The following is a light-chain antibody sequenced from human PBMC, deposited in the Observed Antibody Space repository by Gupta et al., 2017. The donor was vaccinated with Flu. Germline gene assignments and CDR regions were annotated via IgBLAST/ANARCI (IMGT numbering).Light chain of an antibody. CDR3: QQLNSRLT. CDR2: AAS. V-gene: IGKV1-9*01. J-gene: IGKJ4*01. Sequence: DIQLTQSPSFLSASVGDRVTITCRASQGISSYLAWYQQKPGKAPKPLIYAASTLQSGVPSRFSGSGSGTEFTLTISSLQPEDFATYYCQQLNSRLTFGGGTKVEIK. CDR1: QGISSY.